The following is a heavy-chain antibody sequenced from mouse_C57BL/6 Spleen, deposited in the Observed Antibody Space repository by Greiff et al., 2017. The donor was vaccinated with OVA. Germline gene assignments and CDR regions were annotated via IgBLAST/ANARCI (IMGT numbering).Heavy chain of an antibody. D-gene: IGHD1-1*01. J-gene: IGHJ2*01. CDR2: INYDGSST. V-gene: IGHV5-16*01. CDR1: GFTFSDYY. CDR3: ARGKYYGSSHYFDY. Sequence: EVQVVESEGGLVQPGSSMKLSCTASGFTFSDYYMAWVRQVPEKGLEWVANINYDGSSTYYLDSLKSRFIISRDNAKNILYLQMSSLKSEDTATYYCARGKYYGSSHYFDYWGQGTTLTVSS.